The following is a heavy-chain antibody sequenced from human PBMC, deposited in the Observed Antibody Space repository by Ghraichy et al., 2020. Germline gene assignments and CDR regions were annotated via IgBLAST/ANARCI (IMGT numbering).Heavy chain of an antibody. CDR1: GYTFTSYG. V-gene: IGHV1-18*04. CDR3: ARGRYCSSTSCRAYYYGMDV. CDR2: ISAYNGNT. D-gene: IGHD2-2*01. Sequence: ASVKVSCKASGYTFTSYGISWVRQAPGQGLEWMGWISAYNGNTNYAQKLQGRVTMTTDTSTSTAYMELRSLRSDDTAVYYCARGRYCSSTSCRAYYYGMDVWGQGTTVTVSS. J-gene: IGHJ6*02.